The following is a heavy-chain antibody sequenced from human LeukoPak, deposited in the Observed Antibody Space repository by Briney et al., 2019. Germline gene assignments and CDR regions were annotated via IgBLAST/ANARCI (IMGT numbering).Heavy chain of an antibody. J-gene: IGHJ4*02. CDR2: IRSKAYGGTT. V-gene: IGHV3-49*04. D-gene: IGHD6-6*01. Sequence: PGRSLRLSCTASGFTFGDYAMSWARQAPRKGLEWVGFIRSKAYGGTTEYAASVKGRFTISRDDSKSIAYLQMNSLKTEDTAVYYCTRVGSSSSFDYWGQGILFTVSS. CDR3: TRVGSSSSFDY. CDR1: GFTFGDYA.